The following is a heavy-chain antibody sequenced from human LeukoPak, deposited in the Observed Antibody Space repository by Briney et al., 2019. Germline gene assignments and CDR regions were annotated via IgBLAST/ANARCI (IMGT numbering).Heavy chain of an antibody. Sequence: WETLSLTCAVYGGSLSGYYWSWIRQPPGKGLEWIGEINHSGTTNYNPSLKSRVTISVDTSKNQFSLKLSSVTAEDTAVYYCARDSSSSWYFPYYYYYYMDVWGKGTTVTVSS. J-gene: IGHJ6*03. CDR3: ARDSSSSWYFPYYYYYYMDV. D-gene: IGHD6-13*01. CDR2: INHSGTT. V-gene: IGHV4-34*01. CDR1: GGSLSGYY.